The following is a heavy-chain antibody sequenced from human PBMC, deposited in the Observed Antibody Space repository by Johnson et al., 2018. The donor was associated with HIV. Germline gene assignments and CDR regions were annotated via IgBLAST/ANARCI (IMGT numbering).Heavy chain of an antibody. D-gene: IGHD1-26*01. V-gene: IGHV3-66*03. CDR1: GFTVSSNY. CDR2: IYSGGST. CDR3: ARDPEGAPPLGAFDI. Sequence: EVQLVESGGGLIQPGGSLRLSCEASGFTVSSNYMSWVRQAPGKGLEWVSVIYSGGSTLYADSVKGRFTISRDSSKNTLYLQMNSLRAEDTAVYYCARDPEGAPPLGAFDIWGQGTMVTVSS. J-gene: IGHJ3*02.